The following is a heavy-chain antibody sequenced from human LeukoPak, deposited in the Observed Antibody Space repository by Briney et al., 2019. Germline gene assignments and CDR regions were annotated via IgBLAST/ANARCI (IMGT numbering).Heavy chain of an antibody. D-gene: IGHD6-6*01. CDR3: ARDQANSRDRIAARRLDY. V-gene: IGHV1-2*02. CDR1: GYTFTGYY. J-gene: IGHJ4*02. CDR2: INPNSGGT. Sequence: ASVKVSCKASGYTFTGYYMHWVRQAPGQGLEWMGWINPNSGGTNYAQKFQGRVTMTRDTSISTAYMELSRLRSDGTAVYYCARDQANSRDRIAARRLDYWGQGTLVTVSS.